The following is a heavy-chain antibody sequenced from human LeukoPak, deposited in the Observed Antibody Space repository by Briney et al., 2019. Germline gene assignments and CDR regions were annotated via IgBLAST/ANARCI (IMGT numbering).Heavy chain of an antibody. J-gene: IGHJ6*02. CDR2: INWNGGST. V-gene: IGHV3-20*04. D-gene: IGHD6-19*01. CDR1: GFKFDDYG. Sequence: GGSLRLSCAASGFKFDDYGMSWVRQAPGKGLEWVSSINWNGGSTGYADSVKGRFTISRDNAKKSLYLQMNRLRDEDTALYYCARGGRAVAGVRFYYNGMDVWGQGTTVTVSS. CDR3: ARGGRAVAGVRFYYNGMDV.